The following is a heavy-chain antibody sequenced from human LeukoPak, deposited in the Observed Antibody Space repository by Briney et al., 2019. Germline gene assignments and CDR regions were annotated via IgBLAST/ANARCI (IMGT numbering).Heavy chain of an antibody. D-gene: IGHD2-15*01. J-gene: IGHJ3*02. CDR2: IYSDGST. V-gene: IGHV3-53*01. Sequence: GGSLRLSCAASGVSVSRNYMSWGRQAPGKGLEWVSEIYSDGSTYYAASVKGRFSISRDNSKNTVYLQMNSLRAEDTGGYYCARELRAHGVFDIWGQGTTVTVSS. CDR3: ARELRAHGVFDI. CDR1: GVSVSRNY.